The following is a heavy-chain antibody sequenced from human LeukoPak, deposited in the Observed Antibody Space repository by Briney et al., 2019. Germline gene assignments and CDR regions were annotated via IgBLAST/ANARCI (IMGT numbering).Heavy chain of an antibody. CDR1: GFTFSTYT. Sequence: PGGSLRLSCAASGFTFSTYTMNWVRQAPGKGLEWVSTVSDSSDVHYSDSVKGRFTISRDNARNSLYLQMNSLRDEDTAVYYCARDGLLTAHFDYWGQGTLVTVSS. J-gene: IGHJ4*02. V-gene: IGHV3-48*02. CDR3: ARDGLLTAHFDY. CDR2: VSDSSDV. D-gene: IGHD2-21*01.